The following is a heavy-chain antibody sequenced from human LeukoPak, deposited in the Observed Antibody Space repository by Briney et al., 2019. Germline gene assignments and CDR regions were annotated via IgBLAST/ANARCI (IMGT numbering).Heavy chain of an antibody. D-gene: IGHD1-26*01. Sequence: QPGRSLRLSCAASGFTFSSYAMHWVRQAPGKGLEWVAVISYDGSNKYYADSVKGRFTISRDNSKNTLYLQMNSLGAEDTAVYYCAREINIVGATISDAFDIWGQGTMVTVSS. CDR3: AREINIVGATISDAFDI. J-gene: IGHJ3*02. CDR1: GFTFSSYA. V-gene: IGHV3-30-3*01. CDR2: ISYDGSNK.